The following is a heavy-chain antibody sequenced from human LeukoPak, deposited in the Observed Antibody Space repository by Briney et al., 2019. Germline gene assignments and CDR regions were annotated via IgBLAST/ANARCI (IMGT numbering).Heavy chain of an antibody. CDR3: ARGSGSYYPWDY. J-gene: IGHJ4*02. V-gene: IGHV4-59*01. CDR1: GGSISSYY. Sequence: SETLSLTCTVSGGSISSYYWSWIRQPPGKGLEWIGYIYYSGSTNYNPSLKSRVTISVDTSKNQFSLKLSSVTAADTAVYYCARGSGSYYPWDYWGQGTLVTVSS. CDR2: IYYSGST. D-gene: IGHD1-26*01.